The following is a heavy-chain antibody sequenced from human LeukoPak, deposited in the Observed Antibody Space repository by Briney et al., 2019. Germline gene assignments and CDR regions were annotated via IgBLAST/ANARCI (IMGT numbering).Heavy chain of an antibody. Sequence: GGSLRLSCAASGFTFSSYWMSWVRQAPGKGLEWVANIKQDGSEKYYVDSVKGRFTISGDNAKNSLYLQMNSLRAEDTAVYYCARGGYCSSTSCYQEGAFDIWGQGTMVTVSS. CDR2: IKQDGSEK. D-gene: IGHD2-2*01. CDR3: ARGGYCSSTSCYQEGAFDI. CDR1: GFTFSSYW. J-gene: IGHJ3*02. V-gene: IGHV3-7*04.